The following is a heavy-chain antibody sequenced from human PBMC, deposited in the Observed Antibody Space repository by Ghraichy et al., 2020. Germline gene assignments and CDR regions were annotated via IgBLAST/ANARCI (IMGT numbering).Heavy chain of an antibody. J-gene: IGHJ6*02. CDR3: AIAGGLRVRGAQDLYYYYYGMDV. CDR1: GFTFSSYA. D-gene: IGHD3-10*01. Sequence: GGSLRLSCAASGFTFSSYAMSWVRQAPGKGLEWVSAISGSGGSTYYADSVKGRFTISRDNSKNTLYLQMNSLRAEDTAVYYCAIAGGLRVRGAQDLYYYYYGMDVWGQGTTVTVSS. V-gene: IGHV3-23*01. CDR2: ISGSGGST.